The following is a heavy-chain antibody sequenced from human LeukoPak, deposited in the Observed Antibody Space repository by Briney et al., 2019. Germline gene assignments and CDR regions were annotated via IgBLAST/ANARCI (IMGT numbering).Heavy chain of an antibody. CDR2: IYYSGST. D-gene: IGHD3-22*01. Sequence: SETLSLTCTVSGGSISSSSYYWGWIRQPPGKGLEWIGGIYYSGSTYYNPSLKSRVTISVDTSKDQFSLKLSSVTAADTAVYYCASLSRPTYYYDSSGYYVFDYWGQGTLVTVSS. V-gene: IGHV4-39*01. J-gene: IGHJ4*02. CDR3: ASLSRPTYYYDSSGYYVFDY. CDR1: GGSISSSSYY.